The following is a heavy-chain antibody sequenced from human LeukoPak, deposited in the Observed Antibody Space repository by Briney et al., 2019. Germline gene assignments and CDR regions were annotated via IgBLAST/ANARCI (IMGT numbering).Heavy chain of an antibody. J-gene: IGHJ4*02. CDR3: ARDRSSGYDSGFDY. D-gene: IGHD5-12*01. V-gene: IGHV1-2*02. Sequence: ASVKVSCKASGYTFTGYYMHWVRQAPGQGLEWMGWINPNSGATNYAQRVQGRVTMIRDTSISTAYMELSRLRSDDSAVYYCARDRSSGYDSGFDYWDQGTLVTVSS. CDR2: INPNSGAT. CDR1: GYTFTGYY.